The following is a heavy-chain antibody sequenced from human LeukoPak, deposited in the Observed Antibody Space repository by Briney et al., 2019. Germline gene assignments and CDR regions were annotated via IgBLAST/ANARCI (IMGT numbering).Heavy chain of an antibody. CDR1: GFTFSSYG. Sequence: GGTLRLSCAASGFTFSSYGMSWVRQAPGKGLEWVSAISGSGGSTYYADSVKGRFTISRHNAKNSLYLQMNNLSAEDTAIYYCARADSNIAARRIGFDSWGQGTLVTVSS. V-gene: IGHV3-23*01. CDR3: ARADSNIAARRIGFDS. D-gene: IGHD6-6*01. J-gene: IGHJ4*02. CDR2: ISGSGGST.